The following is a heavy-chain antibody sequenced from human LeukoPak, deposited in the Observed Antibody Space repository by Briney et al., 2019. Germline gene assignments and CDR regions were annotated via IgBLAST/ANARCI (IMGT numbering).Heavy chain of an antibody. J-gene: IGHJ4*02. Sequence: GGSLRLSCAASGFTFSSYAMNWVRQAPGKGLEWVSVISGSDDRAYYTDSVKGRFTISRDDSKNTLYLQMNSLRVEDTALYYCAKVDVKVNWGFDYWGQGTLVTVSS. CDR3: AKVDVKVNWGFDY. D-gene: IGHD7-27*01. V-gene: IGHV3-23*01. CDR2: ISGSDDRA. CDR1: GFTFSSYA.